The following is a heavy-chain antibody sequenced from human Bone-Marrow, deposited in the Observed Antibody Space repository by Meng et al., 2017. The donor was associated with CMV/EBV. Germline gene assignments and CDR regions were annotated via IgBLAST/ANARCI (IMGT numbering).Heavy chain of an antibody. CDR1: GFTLRRYW. CDR2: IDSDGRDI. CDR3: ARGVAESLGWEMGY. V-gene: IGHV3-74*03. J-gene: IGHJ4*02. Sequence: EVQLVEVGGGLVQPGGSLRLSCAVYGFTLRRYWMHWVRQAPGKGLEWVSRIDSDGRDITYADSVRGRFTISRDDAKNTLYLQMNSLRVEDTAVYYCARGVAESLGWEMGYWGQGTLVTVSS. D-gene: IGHD1-26*01.